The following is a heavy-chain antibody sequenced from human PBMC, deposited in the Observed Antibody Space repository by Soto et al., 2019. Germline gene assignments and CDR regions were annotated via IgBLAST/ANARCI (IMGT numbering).Heavy chain of an antibody. CDR3: ARSDSSGWYARFDY. CDR2: IYYSGST. V-gene: IGHV4-39*01. J-gene: IGHJ4*02. D-gene: IGHD6-19*01. Sequence: SETLSLTCTVSGGSISSSSYYWGWIRQPPGKGLEWIGSIYYSGSTYYNPSLKSRVTISVDTSKNQFSLKLSSVTAADTAVYYCARSDSSGWYARFDYWGQGTLVTVSS. CDR1: GGSISSSSYY.